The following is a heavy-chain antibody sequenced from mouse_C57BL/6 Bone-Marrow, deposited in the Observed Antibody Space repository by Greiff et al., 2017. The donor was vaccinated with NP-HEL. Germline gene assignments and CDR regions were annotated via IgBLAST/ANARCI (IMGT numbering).Heavy chain of an antibody. J-gene: IGHJ3*01. CDR1: GYTFTSYW. CDR3: ARCYGYDAAWFAY. V-gene: IGHV1-61*01. Sequence: VQLQRPGAELVRPGSSVKLSCKASGYTFTSYWMDWVKQRPGQGLEWIGNIYPSDSETHYNQKFKDKATLTVDKSSSTAYMQLSSLTSEDSAVYYCARCYGYDAAWFAYWGQGTLVTVSA. D-gene: IGHD2-2*01. CDR2: IYPSDSET.